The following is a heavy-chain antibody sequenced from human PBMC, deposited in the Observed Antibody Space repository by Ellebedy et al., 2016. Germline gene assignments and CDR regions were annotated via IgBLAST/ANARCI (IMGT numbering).Heavy chain of an antibody. D-gene: IGHD1-1*01. Sequence: SETLSLTCSVSGGSITRGDHYWSWIRQPPGTALEWIGYISYRGSTYYNTSLKSRLTISLDTSKKQFSLILSSVTSADTAVYYCATCRYNWNAGFDYWGPGTLVTVSS. V-gene: IGHV4-30-4*01. CDR1: GGSITRGDHY. J-gene: IGHJ4*02. CDR3: ATCRYNWNAGFDY. CDR2: ISYRGST.